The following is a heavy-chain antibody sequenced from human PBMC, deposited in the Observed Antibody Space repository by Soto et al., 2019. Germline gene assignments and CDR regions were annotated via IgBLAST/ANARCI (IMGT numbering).Heavy chain of an antibody. CDR2: IYHGGST. CDR1: SGSISSTNW. D-gene: IGHD2-15*01. V-gene: IGHV4-4*02. J-gene: IGHJ6*04. Sequence: QVQLHESGPGLVKPSGTLSLTCAVSSGSISSTNWWSWVRQPPGKGLEWIGEIYHGGSTNYNPSLKSRVTISIDKSKNYFSLELSSVTAADTAVYYCARGSRYCSGGTCYRDLDVWGKGTTVTVSS. CDR3: ARGSRYCSGGTCYRDLDV.